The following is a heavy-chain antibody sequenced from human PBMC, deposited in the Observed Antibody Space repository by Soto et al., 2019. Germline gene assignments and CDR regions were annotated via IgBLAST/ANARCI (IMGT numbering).Heavy chain of an antibody. J-gene: IGHJ4*02. CDR1: GFTFTNYA. V-gene: IGHV3-30*03. CDR2: VSYDGSKT. D-gene: IGHD2-21*01. CDR3: ARDGGIQMWSPYYFDY. Sequence: QVQLVESGGGVVQPGMSLRLSCTASGFTFTNYAMHWVRQSPDRGLEWVAIVSYDGSKTYYADFVKGRFTISRDNSKNTLYLQMNTLNAEDTAVYFCARDGGIQMWSPYYFDYWGQGPLVTVSS.